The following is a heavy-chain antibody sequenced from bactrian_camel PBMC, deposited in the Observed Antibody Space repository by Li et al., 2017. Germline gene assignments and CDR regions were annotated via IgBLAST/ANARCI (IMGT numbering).Heavy chain of an antibody. CDR1: GFVVSSYA. Sequence: DVQLVESGGGSVQAGGSLRLSCAASGFVVSSYAMSWVRQAPGKGLEWVSSIDSGGGRTYYADSVKGRFTISKDNAENTLYLQMNRLKPEDTAMYYCAAGGGNGDFCFTGERSMDYWGQGTQVTVS. J-gene: IGHJ4*01. D-gene: IGHD3*01. CDR3: AAGGGNGDFCFTGERSMDY. CDR2: IDSGGGRT. V-gene: IGHV3S31*01.